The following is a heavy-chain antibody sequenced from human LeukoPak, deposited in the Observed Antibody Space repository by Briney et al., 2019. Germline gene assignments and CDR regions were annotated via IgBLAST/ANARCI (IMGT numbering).Heavy chain of an antibody. V-gene: IGHV1-2*02. D-gene: IGHD3-10*01. J-gene: IGHJ4*02. CDR1: GYTFTGYY. Sequence: GASVKVSCKASGYTFTGYYMHWVRQAPGQGLEWMGWISPNSGGTNYAQKFQGRVTMTRDTSISTAYMELSRLRSDDTAVYYCARAAITMVRGALGYWGQGTLVTVSS. CDR2: ISPNSGGT. CDR3: ARAAITMVRGALGY.